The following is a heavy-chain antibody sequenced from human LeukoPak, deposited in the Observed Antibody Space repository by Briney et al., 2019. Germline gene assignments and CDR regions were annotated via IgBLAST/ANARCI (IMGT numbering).Heavy chain of an antibody. D-gene: IGHD2-21*01. V-gene: IGHV3-11*04. J-gene: IGHJ4*02. CDR3: ARTDKAYCGGDCYFPDY. Sequence: NPGGSLRLSCAASGFTFSDYYMSWIRQAPGKGLEWVSYISSSGSTIYYADSVKGQFTISRDNAKNSLYLQMNSLRAEDTAVYYSARTDKAYCGGDCYFPDYWGQGTLVTVP. CDR1: GFTFSDYY. CDR2: ISSSGSTI.